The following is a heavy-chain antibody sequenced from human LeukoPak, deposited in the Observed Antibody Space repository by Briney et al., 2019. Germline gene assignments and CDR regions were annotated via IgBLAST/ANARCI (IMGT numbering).Heavy chain of an antibody. V-gene: IGHV3-20*04. CDR3: ARAPITSPFYFDS. Sequence: GGSLRLSWAASGFSFSNYWMTWVRQAPGEGLEWVSGINWSGGRTGYADPLRGRSTISRDNAKNSLYLQMDSLRAEDTALYYCARAPITSPFYFDSWGQATLVTVSS. CDR2: INWSGGRT. D-gene: IGHD2-2*01. CDR1: GFSFSNYW. J-gene: IGHJ4*02.